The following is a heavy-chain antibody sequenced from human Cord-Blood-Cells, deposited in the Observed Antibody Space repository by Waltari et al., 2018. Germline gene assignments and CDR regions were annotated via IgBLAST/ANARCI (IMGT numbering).Heavy chain of an antibody. J-gene: IGHJ4*02. CDR3: ARVGSSFGVVTQYYFDY. Sequence: QVQLQESGPGLVKPSQTLSLTCPVSGGSISSGGYYWSWLRQHPGKGLEWIGYIYYSGSTYYNPSLKSRVTISVDTSKNQFSLKLSSVTAADTAVYYCARVGSSFGVVTQYYFDYWGQGTLVTVSS. CDR1: GGSISSGGYY. D-gene: IGHD3-3*01. V-gene: IGHV4-31*03. CDR2: IYYSGST.